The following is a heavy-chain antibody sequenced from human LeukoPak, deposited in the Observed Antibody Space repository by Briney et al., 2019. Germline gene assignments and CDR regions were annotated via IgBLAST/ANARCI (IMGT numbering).Heavy chain of an antibody. V-gene: IGHV1-69*05. D-gene: IGHD2-15*01. J-gene: IGHJ4*02. Sequence: SVKVSCKASGGTFSSYAISWVRQAPGQGLEWVGRIIPIFGTANYAQKFQGRVTITTDESTSTAYMELSSLRSEDTAVYYCATGDVVVVAATLDYWGQGTLVTVSS. CDR2: IIPIFGTA. CDR1: GGTFSSYA. CDR3: ATGDVVVVAATLDY.